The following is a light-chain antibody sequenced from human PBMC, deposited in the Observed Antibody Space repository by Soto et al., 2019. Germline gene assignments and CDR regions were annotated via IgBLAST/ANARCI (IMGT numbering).Light chain of an antibody. J-gene: IGKJ1*01. CDR3: QQYMSYPWT. CDR1: QNINSW. CDR2: DAS. V-gene: IGKV1-5*01. Sequence: DIQMTQSPSTLSAYVGDSVSIACRASQNINSWLAWYKQKPGKAPQLLIYDASTLESGVPSRFSGSGSGTEFTLTISSLQPDDVATDYCQQYMSYPWTFGPDTKVELK.